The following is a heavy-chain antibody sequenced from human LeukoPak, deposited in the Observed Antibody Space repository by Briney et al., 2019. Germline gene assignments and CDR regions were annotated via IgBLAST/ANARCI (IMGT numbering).Heavy chain of an antibody. J-gene: IGHJ6*03. CDR1: GGSISSYY. V-gene: IGHV4-59*01. D-gene: IGHD6-13*01. CDR3: ARSYSSSWSYYYYYYMDV. CDR2: IYYSGST. Sequence: PSETLSLTCTASGGSISSYYWSWIRQPPGKGLEWIGYIYYSGSTNYNPSLKSRVTISVDTSKNQFSLKLSSVTAADTAVYYCARSYSSSWSYYYYYYMDVWGKGTTVTVSS.